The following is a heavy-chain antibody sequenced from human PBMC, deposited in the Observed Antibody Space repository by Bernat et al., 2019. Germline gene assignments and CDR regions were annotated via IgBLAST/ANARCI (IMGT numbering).Heavy chain of an antibody. CDR1: GFTFSDYY. D-gene: IGHD6-25*01. V-gene: IGHV3-11*05. CDR3: ASGSSTSAPYMDV. J-gene: IGHJ6*03. CDR2: ISRSSSYT. Sequence: QVQLVESGGGLVKHGGSLRLSCAASGFTFSDYYMSWIRQAPGKGLDWVSYISRSSSYTNSADSVKGRFTISRDNAKNSLYLQMNSLRAEDTAVYSFASGSSTSAPYMDVWGKGTPVSVSS.